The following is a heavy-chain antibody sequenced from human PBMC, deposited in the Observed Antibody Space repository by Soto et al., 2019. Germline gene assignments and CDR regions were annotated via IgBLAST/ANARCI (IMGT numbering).Heavy chain of an antibody. D-gene: IGHD6-6*01. Sequence: QITLKESGPTLVKPTQTLTLTCTFSGFSLSTSGVGVGWIRQPPGKVLEWLALIYWDDDKRYSPSLKSRLTITNDTSKNQGVLTTTHMDPVDTATYYCAHRPPPSSASVGYNWFDPWGQGTLVTVSS. V-gene: IGHV2-5*02. J-gene: IGHJ5*02. CDR1: GFSLSTSGVG. CDR3: AHRPPPSSASVGYNWFDP. CDR2: IYWDDDK.